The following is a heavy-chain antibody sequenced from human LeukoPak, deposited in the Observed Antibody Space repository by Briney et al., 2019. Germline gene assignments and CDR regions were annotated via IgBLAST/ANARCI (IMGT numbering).Heavy chain of an antibody. V-gene: IGHV1-69*13. CDR3: ARDYYDSSGYNSGFDY. D-gene: IGHD3-22*01. J-gene: IGHJ4*02. CDR1: GGTFSSYA. CDR2: IIPIFGTA. Sequence: SVKVSCKASGGTFSSYAISWVRQAPGQGLEWMGGIIPIFGTANYAQKFQGRVTITADESTSTAYMELSSLRSEDTAVYYCARDYYDSSGYNSGFDYWGQGTLVTVSS.